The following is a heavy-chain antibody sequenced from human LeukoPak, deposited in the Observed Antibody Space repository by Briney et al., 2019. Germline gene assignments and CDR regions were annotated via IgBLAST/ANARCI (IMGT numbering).Heavy chain of an antibody. Sequence: SETLSLTCTVSGGSISSYYWSWIRQPPGKRLEWIGCIYFSGSTNYNPSLRSRVSISLDTSKNQLSLKLRSVTAADTAVYYCARDDPTFDSSGYAADDAFDIWGHGTMVIVSS. V-gene: IGHV4-59*01. J-gene: IGHJ3*02. CDR3: ARDDPTFDSSGYAADDAFDI. D-gene: IGHD3-22*01. CDR1: GGSISSYY. CDR2: IYFSGST.